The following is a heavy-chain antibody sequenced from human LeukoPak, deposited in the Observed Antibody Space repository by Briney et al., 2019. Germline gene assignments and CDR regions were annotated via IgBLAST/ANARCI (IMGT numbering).Heavy chain of an antibody. Sequence: SETLSLTCTVSGGSISSYYWSWIRPPPGKGLEWVGYIYYSGSTNYNPSLKSRVTISVDTSKNQFSMKLSSVTAADTAVYYCARLGADTAMVTRRALDYWGQGTLVTVSS. V-gene: IGHV4-59*01. D-gene: IGHD5-18*01. CDR1: GGSISSYY. CDR3: ARLGADTAMVTRRALDY. J-gene: IGHJ4*02. CDR2: IYYSGST.